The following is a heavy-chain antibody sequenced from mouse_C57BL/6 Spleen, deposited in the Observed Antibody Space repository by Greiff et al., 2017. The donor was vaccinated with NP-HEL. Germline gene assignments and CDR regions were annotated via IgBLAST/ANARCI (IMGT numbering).Heavy chain of an antibody. Sequence: QVQLQQSGAELVRPGTSVKVSCKASGYAFTNYLIEWVKQRPGQGLEWIGVINPGSGGTNYNQKFKDKATLTVDKSSSTAYMQLSSLTSEDSAVYDCARFRGNYHDYWGQGTTLTVSS. CDR2: INPGSGGT. V-gene: IGHV1-54*01. CDR3: ARFRGNYHDY. J-gene: IGHJ2*01. D-gene: IGHD3-1*01. CDR1: GYAFTNYL.